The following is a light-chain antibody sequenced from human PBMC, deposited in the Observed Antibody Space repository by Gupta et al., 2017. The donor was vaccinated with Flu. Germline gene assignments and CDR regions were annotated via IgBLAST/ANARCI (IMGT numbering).Light chain of an antibody. CDR3: SSYTSSSTYV. Sequence: ITISCTGTSSDVGGYNYVSWYQQHPGKAPKLMIYDVSKRPAGVSNRFSGSKAGNTASLTISGLQAEDEADYYCSSYTSSSTYVFGTGTKVTVL. CDR2: DVS. V-gene: IGLV2-14*04. CDR1: SSDVGGYNY. J-gene: IGLJ1*01.